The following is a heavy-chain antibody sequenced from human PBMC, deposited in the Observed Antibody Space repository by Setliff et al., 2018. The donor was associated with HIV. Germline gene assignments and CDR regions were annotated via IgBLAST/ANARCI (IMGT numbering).Heavy chain of an antibody. CDR1: GGSFSGFY. V-gene: IGHV4-34*01. D-gene: IGHD3-22*01. Sequence: TSETLSLTCAVYGGSFSGFYWIWIRQPPRKGLEWIGEVSHRGNTEYNPSLQSRVAISLDTSKTQFSLKLASVTAADTAVYYCARARRDSYDRGRRNHYYIDVWGKGTTVTVSS. J-gene: IGHJ6*03. CDR2: VSHRGNT. CDR3: ARARRDSYDRGRRNHYYIDV.